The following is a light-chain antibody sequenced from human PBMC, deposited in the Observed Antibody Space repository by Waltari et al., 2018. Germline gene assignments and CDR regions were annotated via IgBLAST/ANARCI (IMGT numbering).Light chain of an antibody. CDR1: SSDVGSYNF. J-gene: IGLJ2*01. Sequence: QSALTQPRSVSGSPGQSITISCTGTSSDVGSYNFVSWYRQYPGKAPKLMIYYVNERPSGVPDRFSGSKSGNTASLTISGLQAEDEADYYCCSYVGGNIIFGGGTKLTVL. CDR2: YVN. CDR3: CSYVGGNII. V-gene: IGLV2-11*01.